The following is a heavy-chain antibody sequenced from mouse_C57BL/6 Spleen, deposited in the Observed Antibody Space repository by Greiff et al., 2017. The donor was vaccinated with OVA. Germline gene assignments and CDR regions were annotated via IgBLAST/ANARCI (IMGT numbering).Heavy chain of an antibody. V-gene: IGHV1-59*01. CDR3: HYYYGSSQGDYAMDY. CDR2: IDPSDSYT. D-gene: IGHD1-1*01. Sequence: QVQLQQPGAELVRPGPSVKLSCKVSGYTFTSYCMHWVKQRPGQVLEWSGVIDPSDSYTNYNQKFKGKATLTVDTSYSTAYMQLSNLTAEDSAVYYSHYYYGSSQGDYAMDYWGQGTTVTVSS. J-gene: IGHJ4*01. CDR1: GYTFTSYC.